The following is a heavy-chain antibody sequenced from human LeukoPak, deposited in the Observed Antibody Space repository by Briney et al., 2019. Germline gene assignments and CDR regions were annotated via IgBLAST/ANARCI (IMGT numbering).Heavy chain of an antibody. Sequence: SVKVSCKASGGTVSSYAISSVRQAPGQGLEWMGRIIPIFGIANYAQKFQGRVTITADKSTSTAYVELSSLRSEDTAVYYCARGSYYYDSSGPEAPWGQGTLVTVSS. D-gene: IGHD3-22*01. CDR2: IIPIFGIA. J-gene: IGHJ5*02. V-gene: IGHV1-69*04. CDR3: ARGSYYYDSSGPEAP. CDR1: GGTVSSYA.